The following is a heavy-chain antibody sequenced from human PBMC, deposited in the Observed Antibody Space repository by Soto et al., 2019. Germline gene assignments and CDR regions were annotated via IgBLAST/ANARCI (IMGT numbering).Heavy chain of an antibody. CDR3: AKDRGGYCSGGSCYSVGFDS. CDR1: GFTFSSYG. D-gene: IGHD2-15*01. Sequence: QVQLVESGGGVVQPGRSLRLSCAASGFTFSSYGINWVRQAPGKGLEWVAVISYDGTNKYYGDSVKGRFTISRDNSKNTRYLQMNSLRAEDTAVYYCAKDRGGYCSGGSCYSVGFDSWGQGTLVTVSS. V-gene: IGHV3-30*18. CDR2: ISYDGTNK. J-gene: IGHJ4*02.